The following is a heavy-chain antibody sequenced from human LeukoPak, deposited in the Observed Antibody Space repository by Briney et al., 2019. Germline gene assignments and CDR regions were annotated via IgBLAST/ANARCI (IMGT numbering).Heavy chain of an antibody. CDR1: GFTFSSYV. V-gene: IGHV3-23*01. D-gene: IGHD2-15*01. J-gene: IGHJ4*02. CDR3: VPVVVVAATPAYFDY. Sequence: PGGSLRLSCAASGFTFSSYVMSWVRQAPGKGLEWVSTIVGSGGSTFYADSANGRFTISRDNSKNTLYLQMNSLRADDTAVYYCVPVVVVAATPAYFDYWGQGTLVTVSS. CDR2: IVGSGGST.